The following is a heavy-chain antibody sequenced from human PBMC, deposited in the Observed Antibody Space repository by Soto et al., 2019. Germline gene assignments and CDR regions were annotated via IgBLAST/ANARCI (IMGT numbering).Heavy chain of an antibody. CDR1: GYTFSDYY. D-gene: IGHD1-1*01. Sequence: QVQLVQSGAEVRKPGASVKVSCKASGYTFSDYYIHWVRQAPGQGLEGMGWINPNSGGTKYAPTFQGGVTMTRDPSITTAYMELSRLRSGDTAVYYCAREPATAKPEGVDFWGQGTLVTVSS. V-gene: IGHV1-2*02. J-gene: IGHJ4*02. CDR3: AREPATAKPEGVDF. CDR2: INPNSGGT.